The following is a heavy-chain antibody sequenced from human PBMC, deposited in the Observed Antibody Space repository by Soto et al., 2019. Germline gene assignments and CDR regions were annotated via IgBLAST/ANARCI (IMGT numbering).Heavy chain of an antibody. J-gene: IGHJ4*02. Sequence: QVQLVQSRAEVKKPGASVKVSCMASGYTFSTYGFTWVRQAPGQGLEWLGWISAYNGNTNNAQKLNGRINTSKDTSTSTAYMELRSLRSDDTAVYFCATDSLSSSGWYLRSDYWGQGTLVTVSS. V-gene: IGHV1-18*01. CDR1: GYTFSTYG. D-gene: IGHD6-19*01. CDR2: ISAYNGNT. CDR3: ATDSLSSSGWYLRSDY.